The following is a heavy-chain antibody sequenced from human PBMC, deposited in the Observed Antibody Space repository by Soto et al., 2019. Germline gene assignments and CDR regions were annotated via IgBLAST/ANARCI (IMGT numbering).Heavy chain of an antibody. CDR2: ISNSGGTT. Sequence: LGGSLRLSCAASGFVISSDGVRWACQAPGKGLEWVSVISNSGGTTFYADSVKGRFTISRDSFKNTVFLQMSSLRAEDTAVYYCAKYVAVAGTALYGMDVWGQGTTVTVSS. J-gene: IGHJ6*02. V-gene: IGHV3-23*01. CDR3: AKYVAVAGTALYGMDV. D-gene: IGHD6-19*01. CDR1: GFVISSDG.